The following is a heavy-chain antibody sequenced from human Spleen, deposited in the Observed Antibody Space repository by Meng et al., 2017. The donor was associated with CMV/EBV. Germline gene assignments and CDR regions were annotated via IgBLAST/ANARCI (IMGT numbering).Heavy chain of an antibody. CDR2: IKSKTDGGTT. V-gene: IGHV3-15*01. CDR3: TARWGGGRFDY. Sequence: GESLKISCVASGFTFSDAWMSWVRQAPGKGLEWIGRIKSKTDGGTTDYAAIVKGRFTISRADSKNTLYLQMNSLKTEDTAVYYCTARWGGGRFDYWGQGALVTVSS. D-gene: IGHD3-16*01. CDR1: GFTFSDAW. J-gene: IGHJ4*02.